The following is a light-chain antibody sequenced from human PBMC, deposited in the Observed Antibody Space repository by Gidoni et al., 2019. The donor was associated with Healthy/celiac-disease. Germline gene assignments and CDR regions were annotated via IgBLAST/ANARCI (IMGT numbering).Light chain of an antibody. Sequence: DIVMTQSPDSLAVSLGERATINCKSSQSVLYSSNNKNYLAWYQQKPGQPPKLLIYWASTRESGVPDRFSGSGSATDFTLTISSLQAEDVAVYYCQQYYSTPFTFXGXTKVEIK. CDR3: QQYYSTPFT. J-gene: IGKJ4*01. CDR2: WAS. CDR1: QSVLYSSNNKNY. V-gene: IGKV4-1*01.